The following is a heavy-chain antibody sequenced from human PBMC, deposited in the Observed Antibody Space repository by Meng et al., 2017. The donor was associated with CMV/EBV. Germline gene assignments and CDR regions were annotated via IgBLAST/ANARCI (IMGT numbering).Heavy chain of an antibody. V-gene: IGHV5-51*01. CDR2: IYPGDSDT. J-gene: IGHJ2*01. CDR1: GYSFTRYW. D-gene: IGHD3-16*01. CDR3: ARPYYYDYSNYWYFDL. Sequence: GGSLRLSCKGSGYSFTRYWIGWVRQMPGKGLEWMGVIYPGDSDTRYSPSFQGQVTISVDKSISTAYLQWSSLKASDTAMYFCARPYYYDYSNYWYFDLWAVAPWSPSPQ.